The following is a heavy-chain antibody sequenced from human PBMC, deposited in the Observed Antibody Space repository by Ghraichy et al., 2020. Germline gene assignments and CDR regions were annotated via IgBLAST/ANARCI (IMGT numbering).Heavy chain of an antibody. CDR2: ISSSSSTI. CDR3: ASEWYGGNSPGLDY. CDR1: GFTFSSYS. V-gene: IGHV3-48*02. Sequence: GGSLRLSCAASGFTFSSYSMNWVRQAPGKGLEWVSYISSSSSTIYYADSVKGRFTISRDNGKNSLYLQMNSLRDEDTAVYYCASEWYGGNSPGLDYWGQGTLVTVSS. J-gene: IGHJ4*02. D-gene: IGHD4-23*01.